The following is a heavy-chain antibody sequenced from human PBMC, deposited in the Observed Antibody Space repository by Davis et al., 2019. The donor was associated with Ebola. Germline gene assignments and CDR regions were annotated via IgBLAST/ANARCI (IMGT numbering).Heavy chain of an antibody. CDR1: GYTFTNYG. D-gene: IGHD1-1*01. V-gene: IGHV1-18*04. J-gene: IGHJ4*02. CDR3: ARAQFPTTSDH. Sequence: ASVKVSCKASGYTFTNYGITWVRQAPGQGLEWMGWLNPHNGNTNYAQNVQGRVIMTSDTTTTTAYMEVGSLRSDDTAVYYCARAQFPTTSDHWGQGTLVTVSS. CDR2: LNPHNGNT.